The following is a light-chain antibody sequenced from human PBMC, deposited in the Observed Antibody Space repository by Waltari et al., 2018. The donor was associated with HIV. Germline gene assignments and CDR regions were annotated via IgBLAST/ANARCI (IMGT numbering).Light chain of an antibody. CDR1: SSDVGGYKH. V-gene: IGLV2-14*01. CDR2: EVT. J-gene: IGLJ3*02. Sequence: QSALTQPASVSGSPGQSITISCTGTSSDVGGYKHVPWYQQHPGKAPQLMIYEVTNRPSGVSNRFSGSKSGSTASLTISGLQAEDEADYYCSSFTGSSTPWVFGGGTKLTVL. CDR3: SSFTGSSTPWV.